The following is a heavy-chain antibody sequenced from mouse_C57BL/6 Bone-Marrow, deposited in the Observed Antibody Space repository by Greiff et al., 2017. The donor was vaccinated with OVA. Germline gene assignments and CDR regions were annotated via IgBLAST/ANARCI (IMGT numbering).Heavy chain of an antibody. CDR2: ISSGSSTI. CDR3: ATNFDY. CDR1: GFTFSDYG. V-gene: IGHV5-17*01. Sequence: EVHLVESGGGLVKPGGSLKLSCAASGFTFSDYGMHWVRQAPEKGLEWVAYISSGSSTIYYADTLKGRFTISRDNAKNTLFLQMTSLRSEDTAMYYCATNFDYWGQGTTLTVSS. J-gene: IGHJ2*01.